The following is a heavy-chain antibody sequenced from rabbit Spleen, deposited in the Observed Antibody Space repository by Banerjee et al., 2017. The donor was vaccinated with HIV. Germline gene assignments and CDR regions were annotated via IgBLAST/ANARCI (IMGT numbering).Heavy chain of an antibody. CDR2: IDTGSSGFT. CDR3: ARDTSSSFSSYGMDL. V-gene: IGHV1S45*01. CDR1: GVSLNDKDV. D-gene: IGHD1-1*01. J-gene: IGHJ3*01. Sequence: EQLEESGGGLVKPEGSLTLTCKASGVSLNDKDVMCWVRQTPGKGLEWIACIDTGSSGFTYFATWAQGRFTCSKTSSTTVTLQMTRLTAADTATYFCARDTSSSFSSYGMDLWGQGTLVTVS.